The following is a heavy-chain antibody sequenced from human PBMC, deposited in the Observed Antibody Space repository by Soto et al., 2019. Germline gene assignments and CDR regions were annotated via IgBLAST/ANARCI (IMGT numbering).Heavy chain of an antibody. CDR1: GFTVSSNY. J-gene: IGHJ3*02. CDR3: ARDSPLTSARAFDI. Sequence: EVQLVESGGGLIQAGGSLRLSCAASGFTVSSNYMSWVRQAPGQGLEWVSVIYSGGSTYYADSVKCRFTISRDSSKNTVYLQINSLGAEDTAVYYCARDSPLTSARAFDIWGQGTVVTVSS. V-gene: IGHV3-53*01. CDR2: IYSGGST.